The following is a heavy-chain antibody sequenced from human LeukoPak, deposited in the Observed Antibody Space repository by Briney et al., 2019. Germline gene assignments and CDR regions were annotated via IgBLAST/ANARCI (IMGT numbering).Heavy chain of an antibody. J-gene: IGHJ3*02. CDR2: ISSRGDST. V-gene: IGHV3-23*01. D-gene: IGHD3-22*01. CDR1: GFTFSSYA. CDR3: AKPLRGYYDSSGPTTKAGAFDI. Sequence: GGSLRLSCAASGFTFSSYAMSWVRQAPGKGLEWVSTISSRGDSTYYADSVKGRFTISRDNSKNTLYLQMNSLRAEDTAVYYCAKPLRGYYDSSGPTTKAGAFDIWGQGTMVTVSS.